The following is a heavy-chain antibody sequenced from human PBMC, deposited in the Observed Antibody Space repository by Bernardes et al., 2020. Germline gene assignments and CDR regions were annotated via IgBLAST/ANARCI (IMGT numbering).Heavy chain of an antibody. CDR2: ISSSGSVI. CDR3: AGDWGYYYAMDV. D-gene: IGHD7-27*01. V-gene: IGHV3-48*03. Sequence: GGSLRLSCAASGFTFSSYEMNWVRQAPGKGLEWVSYISSSGSVIYYADSVKGRFTISRDNAKNSLYLQMNSLRAEDTAVYYCAGDWGYYYAMDVWGQGTTVTVSS. J-gene: IGHJ6*02. CDR1: GFTFSSYE.